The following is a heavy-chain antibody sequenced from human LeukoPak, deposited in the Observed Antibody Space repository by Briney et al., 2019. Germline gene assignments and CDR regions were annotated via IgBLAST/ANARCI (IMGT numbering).Heavy chain of an antibody. J-gene: IGHJ5*01. CDR3: ARGGASSHGSIDS. D-gene: IGHD3-10*01. CDR1: GLTLSSHW. V-gene: IGHV3-74*01. CDR2: IHRDGTRT. Sequence: GGSLRLSCAASGLTLSSHWMHWVRQAPGKGLMWVSRIHRDGTRTTYADSVKGRFIISRDDAKGTVHLQMNSLKGEDTAIYYCARGGASSHGSIDSWGQGTLVTVSS.